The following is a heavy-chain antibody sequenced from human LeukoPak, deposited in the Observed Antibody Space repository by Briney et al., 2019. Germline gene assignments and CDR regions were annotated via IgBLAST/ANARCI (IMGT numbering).Heavy chain of an antibody. Sequence: PSETLSLTCTVSGGSISSYYWSCIRQPPGKGLEWIGYIYYSGSTNYNPSLKSRVTISVDTSKNQFSLKLSSVTAADTAVYYCARANYDFWSGYPNWFDPWGQGTLVTVSS. V-gene: IGHV4-59*01. CDR1: GGSISSYY. CDR3: ARANYDFWSGYPNWFDP. CDR2: IYYSGST. J-gene: IGHJ5*02. D-gene: IGHD3-3*01.